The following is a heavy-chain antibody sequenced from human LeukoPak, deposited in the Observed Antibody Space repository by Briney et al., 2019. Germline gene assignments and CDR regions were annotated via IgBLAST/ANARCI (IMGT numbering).Heavy chain of an antibody. Sequence: PGASLRLSCAASGFSFSEHGMHWVRQAPGKGLEWVSYISSSGSTIYYADSVKGRFTISRDNAKNSLYLQMNSLRAEDTAVYYCAVEMATIPFDYWGQGTLVTVSS. J-gene: IGHJ4*02. V-gene: IGHV3-48*03. CDR3: AVEMATIPFDY. CDR2: ISSSGSTI. CDR1: GFSFSEHG. D-gene: IGHD5-24*01.